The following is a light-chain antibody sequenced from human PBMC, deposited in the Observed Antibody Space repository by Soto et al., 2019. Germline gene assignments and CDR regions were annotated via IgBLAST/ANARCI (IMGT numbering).Light chain of an antibody. CDR3: QYLNGAPTIT. CDR1: QDVSDY. CDR2: AAY. Sequence: DIQLTQSPSFMSASGGDRVTITGRASQDVSDYLDWYQHAPGKAPNLLIYAAYTLQSGFPSRFSGSESGTEFSLTITSMQPEDFATYYCQYLNGAPTITFGQGTRLDIK. V-gene: IGKV1-9*01. J-gene: IGKJ5*01.